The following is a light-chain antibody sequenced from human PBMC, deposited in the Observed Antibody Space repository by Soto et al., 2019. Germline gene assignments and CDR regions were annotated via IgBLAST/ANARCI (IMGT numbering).Light chain of an antibody. V-gene: IGLV1-40*01. CDR1: SXNIGAGFD. CDR3: CSYAGNFIWV. J-gene: IGLJ3*02. Sequence: QSALTQPPSVSGAPGQRLTISCTGSSXNIGAGFDVHWYQQLPGAGPKLMIYDVIKRPSGVPYRFSGSKSGNTASLTISGLQADDEADYYCCSYAGNFIWVFGGGTKVTVL. CDR2: DVI.